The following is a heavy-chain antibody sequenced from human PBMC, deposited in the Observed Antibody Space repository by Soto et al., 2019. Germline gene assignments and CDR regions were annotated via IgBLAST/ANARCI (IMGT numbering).Heavy chain of an antibody. CDR2: ISYDGSNK. CDR1: GFTFSSYA. J-gene: IGHJ4*02. V-gene: IGHV3-30-3*01. CDR3: ARDPVNSRPDSNFDY. D-gene: IGHD6-13*01. Sequence: QVQLVESGGGVVQPGRSLRLSCAASGFTFSSYAMHWVRQAPGKGLEWVAVISYDGSNKYYADSVKGRFTISRDNSKNTMYLKMNSLRAEDTAVYYCARDPVNSRPDSNFDYWGQGTLVTVSS.